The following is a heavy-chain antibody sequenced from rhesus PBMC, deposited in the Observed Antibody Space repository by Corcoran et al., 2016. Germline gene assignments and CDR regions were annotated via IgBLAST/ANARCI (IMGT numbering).Heavy chain of an antibody. CDR2: IFGGGWTT. J-gene: IGHJ4*01. CDR1: GGSIRSHH. CDR3: ARGCAGSGCPLVNIDY. Sequence: QLQLQESGPGLVKSSELLSLNCAVSGGSIRSHHWIRMRQHPGKGMELIGRIFGGGWTTDYNPSLKSRVTFSTATSKNQFSLRLSSVTAADTALYYCARGCAGSGCPLVNIDYWGQGVLVIVSS. V-gene: IGHV4-173*01. D-gene: IGHD2-21*01.